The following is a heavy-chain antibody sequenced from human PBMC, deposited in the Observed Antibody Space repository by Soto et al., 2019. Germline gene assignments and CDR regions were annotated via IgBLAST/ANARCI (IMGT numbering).Heavy chain of an antibody. Sequence: EVQLLESGGGLVQPGGSLRLSCAASGFTFGSYAMSWVRQAPGKGLEWVSAISGSGGSTYYADSVKGRFTISRDNSKNTLYLQMNSLRAEDTAVYYCAKDRHSSSWRSYYYYGMDVWGQGTTVTVSS. V-gene: IGHV3-23*01. CDR2: ISGSGGST. D-gene: IGHD6-13*01. CDR1: GFTFGSYA. CDR3: AKDRHSSSWRSYYYYGMDV. J-gene: IGHJ6*02.